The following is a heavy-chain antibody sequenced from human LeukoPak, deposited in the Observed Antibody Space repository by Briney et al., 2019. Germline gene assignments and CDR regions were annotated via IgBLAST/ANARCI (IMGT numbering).Heavy chain of an antibody. V-gene: IGHV1-69*05. CDR1: GGTFSSCA. CDR2: IIPIFGTA. J-gene: IGHJ1*01. D-gene: IGHD3-9*01. CDR3: ARGYDILTGYQNGFQH. Sequence: SVKVSCKASGGTFSSCAISWVRQAPGRGLEWMGGIIPIFGTANYAQKFQGRVAITTDESTSTAYMELSSLRSEDTAVYYCARGYDILTGYQNGFQHWGQGTLVTVSS.